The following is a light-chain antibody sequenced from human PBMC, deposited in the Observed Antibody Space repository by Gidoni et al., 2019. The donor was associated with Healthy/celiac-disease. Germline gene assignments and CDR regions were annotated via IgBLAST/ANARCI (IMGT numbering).Light chain of an antibody. V-gene: IGLV1-44*01. CDR1: SSSIGSNT. J-gene: IGLJ2*01. CDR3: SAWDGSLRGVL. Sequence: QSVLTHPPSASGTPGQRVTIPCSGGSSSIGSNTVNWYQQLPVTAPKLLIYSDNQRPSVVPDRFAGSKSGTSASLAISVLQSEDEADYYCSAWDGSLRGVLFGGGTKLTVL. CDR2: SDN.